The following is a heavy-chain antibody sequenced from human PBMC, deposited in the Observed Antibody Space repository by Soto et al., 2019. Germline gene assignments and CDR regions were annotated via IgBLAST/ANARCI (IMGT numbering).Heavy chain of an antibody. CDR2: ISYDGNNE. D-gene: IGHD3-10*01. CDR3: AKAADVDVTMEIDF. J-gene: IGHJ4*02. Sequence: GGSLRLSCAASGFTFSSSGMHWVRQAPGKGLEWVAFISYDGNNEYYADSVKGRFTISRDNSKNTPFLQMVGLRPEGTAVYYCAKAADVDVTMEIDFWGQGTLVTVSS. CDR1: GFTFSSSG. V-gene: IGHV3-30*18.